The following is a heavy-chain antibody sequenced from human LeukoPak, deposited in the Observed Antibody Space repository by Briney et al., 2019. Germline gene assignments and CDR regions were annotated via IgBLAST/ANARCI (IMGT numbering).Heavy chain of an antibody. V-gene: IGHV4-31*03. CDR1: GGSIRSGTHY. CDR3: ARDGDYVGL. J-gene: IGHJ4*02. D-gene: IGHD4-17*01. CDR2: IYYSGST. Sequence: SQTLSLTCTVSGGSIRSGTHYWSWIRQPPGKGLEWIGYIYYSGSTYYNPSLKSRVTISVDTSKNQFSLRLSSVTAADTAVYYCARDGDYVGLWGQGTLVTVSS.